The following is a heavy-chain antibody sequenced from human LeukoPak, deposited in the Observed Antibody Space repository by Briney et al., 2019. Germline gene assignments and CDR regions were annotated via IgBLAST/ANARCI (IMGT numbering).Heavy chain of an antibody. CDR2: ISKGGTYI. D-gene: IGHD2/OR15-2a*01. J-gene: IGHJ6*02. CDR3: AREEDSTTIWSSYGMDV. V-gene: IGHV3-21*01. CDR1: GFTFSPYT. Sequence: PGGSLRLSCAGSGFTFSPYTMNWARQAPGKGLEWVSCISKGGTYIYYADSVRGRFTISRDNAKNSLYLQMNSLRAEDTAVYYCAREEDSTTIWSSYGMDVWGQGTTVTVSS.